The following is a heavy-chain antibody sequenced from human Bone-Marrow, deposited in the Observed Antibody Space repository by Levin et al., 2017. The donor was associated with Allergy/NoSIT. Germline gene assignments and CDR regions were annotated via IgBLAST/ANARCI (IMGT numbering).Heavy chain of an antibody. V-gene: IGHV3-48*03. D-gene: IGHD3-3*01. CDR3: ARLNRNKGVNTIFGVAPMDV. CDR2: ISSSGSTI. Sequence: SCAASGFTFSSYEMNWVRQAPGKGLEWVSYISSSGSTIYYADSVKGRFTISRDNAKNSLYLQMNSLRAEDTAVYYCARLNRNKGVNTIFGVAPMDVWGKGTTVTVSS. CDR1: GFTFSSYE. J-gene: IGHJ6*03.